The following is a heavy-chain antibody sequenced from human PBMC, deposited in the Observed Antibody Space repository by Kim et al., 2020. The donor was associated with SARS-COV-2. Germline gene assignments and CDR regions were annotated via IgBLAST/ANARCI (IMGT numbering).Heavy chain of an antibody. Sequence: SVKVSCKTSGGGFNSFAISWVRQAPGVGLEWMGGIIPISETTHYAQRFQGRITITADDSTRTAYLHLSSLRSEDTAVYYCVRDQSVPAEFSPIIWGQGTKVAVSS. CDR1: GGGFNSFA. CDR2: IIPISETT. CDR3: VRDQSVPAEFSPII. J-gene: IGHJ3*01. V-gene: IGHV1-69*13. D-gene: IGHD3-10*01.